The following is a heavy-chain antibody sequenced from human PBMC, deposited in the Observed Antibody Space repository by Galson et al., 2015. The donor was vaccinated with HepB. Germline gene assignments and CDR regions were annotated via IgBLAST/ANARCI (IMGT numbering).Heavy chain of an antibody. V-gene: IGHV4-61*01. CDR2: IYFSGST. J-gene: IGHJ3*02. CDR3: TRTPVEQWPRRKDI. D-gene: IGHD6-19*01. Sequence: ETLSLTCSVSGVSVSSDTYYWSWVRQPPGKGLEWIGYIYFSGSTNYNPSLKSRVTMLVDSSKNQFSLKLTSVTAADTAMYYCTRTPVEQWPRRKDIWGQGTMVTVSS. CDR1: GVSVSSDTYY.